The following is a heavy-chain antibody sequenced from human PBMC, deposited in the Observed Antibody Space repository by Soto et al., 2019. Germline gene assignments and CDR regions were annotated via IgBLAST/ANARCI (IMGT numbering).Heavy chain of an antibody. CDR2: IIPILGIA. V-gene: IGHV1-69*02. CDR3: ARNSCSGGSCYLDY. Sequence: TSVKVSCKASGGTFSSYTISWVRQAPGQGLEWMGRIIPILGIANYAQKFQGRVTITADKSTSTAYMELSSLRSEDTAVYYCARNSCSGGSCYLDYWGQGTLVTVSS. J-gene: IGHJ4*02. D-gene: IGHD2-15*01. CDR1: GGTFSSYT.